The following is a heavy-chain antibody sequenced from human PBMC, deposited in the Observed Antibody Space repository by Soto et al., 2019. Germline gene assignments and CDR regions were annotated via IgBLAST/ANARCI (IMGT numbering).Heavy chain of an antibody. CDR3: ARERERGYSYGSSFDY. D-gene: IGHD5-18*01. CDR1: GFTFSSYG. Sequence: QVQLVESGGGVVQPGRSLRLSCAASGFTFSSYGMHWVRQAPGKGLEWVAVIWYDGSNKYYADSVKGRFTISRDNSKDTLYRQMNSLRAEDTAVYYCARERERGYSYGSSFDYWGQGTLVTVS. J-gene: IGHJ4*02. V-gene: IGHV3-33*01. CDR2: IWYDGSNK.